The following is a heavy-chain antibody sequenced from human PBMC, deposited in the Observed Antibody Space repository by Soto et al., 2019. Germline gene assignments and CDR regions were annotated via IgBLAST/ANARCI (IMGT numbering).Heavy chain of an antibody. D-gene: IGHD3-10*01. V-gene: IGHV4-39*01. CDR3: ARRPLVRGIIPYYFDS. J-gene: IGHJ4*02. Sequence: SETMSLTCTVSGGSINNSSFYWGWVRQPPGKRLEWIGSIYYSGSAYYNPSLKSRLTISVDTSKNQFSLNLSSVTAADTAVYFCARRPLVRGIIPYYFDSWGQGTLVTVSS. CDR2: IYYSGSA. CDR1: GGSINNSSFY.